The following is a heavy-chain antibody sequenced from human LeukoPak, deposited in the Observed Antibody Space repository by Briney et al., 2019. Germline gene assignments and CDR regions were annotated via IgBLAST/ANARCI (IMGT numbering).Heavy chain of an antibody. CDR3: AKQHGGYAVQVNYFDY. D-gene: IGHD5-12*01. Sequence: GGSLRLSCAASGFTFSSYAMHWVRQAPGKGLEWVAVISYDGSNKYYADSVKGRFTISRDNSKNTLYLQMNSLRAEDTAVYYCAKQHGGYAVQVNYFDYWGQGTLVTVSS. CDR2: ISYDGSNK. J-gene: IGHJ4*02. V-gene: IGHV3-30-3*02. CDR1: GFTFSSYA.